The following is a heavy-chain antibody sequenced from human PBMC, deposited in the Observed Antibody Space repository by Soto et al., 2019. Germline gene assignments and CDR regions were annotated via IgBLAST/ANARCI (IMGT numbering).Heavy chain of an antibody. Sequence: QVQLVQSGAEVKKPGSSVKVSCKASGGDFRNYAISWVRQAPGQGPEWMGGIIPIFRTATYAQKFQGRVTITADDSTRTAYMELSGLTSEDTADYYCARDSLIPSAADYYFDMDVWGQGTTVTVSS. V-gene: IGHV1-69*01. CDR1: GGDFRNYA. CDR3: ARDSLIPSAADYYFDMDV. D-gene: IGHD2-21*01. J-gene: IGHJ6*02. CDR2: IIPIFRTA.